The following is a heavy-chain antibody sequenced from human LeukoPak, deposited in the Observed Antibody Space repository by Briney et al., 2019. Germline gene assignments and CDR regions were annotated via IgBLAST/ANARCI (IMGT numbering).Heavy chain of an antibody. Sequence: PSETLSLTCTVSGGSISSGSYYWSWIRQPAGKGLEWIGRIYTSGSTNYNPSLKSRVTISVDTPKNQFSLKLSSVTAADTAVYYCARGGYDILTDPWGQGTLVTVSS. D-gene: IGHD3-9*01. V-gene: IGHV4-61*02. CDR3: ARGGYDILTDP. J-gene: IGHJ5*02. CDR2: IYTSGST. CDR1: GGSISSGSYY.